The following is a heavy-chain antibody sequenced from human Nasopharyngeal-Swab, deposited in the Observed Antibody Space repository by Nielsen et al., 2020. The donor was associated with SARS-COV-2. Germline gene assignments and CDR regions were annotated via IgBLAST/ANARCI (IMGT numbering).Heavy chain of an antibody. V-gene: IGHV3-23*01. CDR2: ISGDGGTK. CDR1: GFSFSSYA. J-gene: IGHJ6*02. CDR3: AREGGENLLWFGEIYYYYGMDV. Sequence: GGSLRLSCAAYGFSFSSYAMSWVRQAPGKGLEWVSVISGDGGTKYYADSVKGRFTISRDNSKNTLYLQMNSLRAEDTAVYYCAREGGENLLWFGEIYYYYGMDVWGQGTTVTVSS. D-gene: IGHD3-10*01.